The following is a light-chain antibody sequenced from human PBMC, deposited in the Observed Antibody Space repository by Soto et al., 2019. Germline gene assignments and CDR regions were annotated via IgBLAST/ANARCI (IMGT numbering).Light chain of an antibody. Sequence: IVLTQSPGTLSLSPGERATLSCRASQSVSSSYLAWYQQKPGQATRLLIYGASSRSTDIPDRFSGSWSGTDFTLTISRLEPEDSAVYYCQHYGSSLFTFGQGTKLEIK. J-gene: IGKJ2*01. V-gene: IGKV3-20*01. CDR2: GAS. CDR3: QHYGSSLFT. CDR1: QSVSSSY.